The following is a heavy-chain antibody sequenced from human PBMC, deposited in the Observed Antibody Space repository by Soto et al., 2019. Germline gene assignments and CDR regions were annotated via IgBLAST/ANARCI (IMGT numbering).Heavy chain of an antibody. J-gene: IGHJ1*01. V-gene: IGHV1-2*02. CDR3: GRGRSRQIGVFY. D-gene: IGHD3-16*01. Sequence: GPSVKVSCKTSGYTFTGHYIHWVRQAPQQGPEWMGEIGPESGATRYAQKFRGRVTMTMDTSITTVYMELKNLSPDDTAVYYCGRGRSRQIGVFYWGQGTPVTVSS. CDR2: IGPESGAT. CDR1: GYTFTGHY.